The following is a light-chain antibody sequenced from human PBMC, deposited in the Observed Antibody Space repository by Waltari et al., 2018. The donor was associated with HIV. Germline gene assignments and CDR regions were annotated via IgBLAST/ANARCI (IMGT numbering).Light chain of an antibody. CDR2: GAS. CDR1: QSVSSTY. Sequence: EIVLTQSPGTLSLSSGERATLSCRASQSVSSTYLAWYQQKPGQTPRLLIYGASSRATGIPDRFSGSGSGTDFTLTISRLEPEDFAVYYCQQCGSSPLTFGGGTKVEIK. CDR3: QQCGSSPLT. J-gene: IGKJ4*01. V-gene: IGKV3-20*01.